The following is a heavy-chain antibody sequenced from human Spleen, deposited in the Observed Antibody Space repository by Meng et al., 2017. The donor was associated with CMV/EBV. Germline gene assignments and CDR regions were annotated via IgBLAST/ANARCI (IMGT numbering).Heavy chain of an antibody. CDR3: ARETSIAAAGLYYYGMDV. CDR1: GFTFDGYD. D-gene: IGHD6-13*01. Sequence: GGSLRLSCAASGFTFDGYDVSWVRQAPGKGLEWVSVINWNGDSTGYADSVKGRFTISRDNAKNSLYLQMNSLRAEDTAVYYCARETSIAAAGLYYYGMDVWGQGTTVTVSS. CDR2: INWNGDST. V-gene: IGHV3-20*04. J-gene: IGHJ6*02.